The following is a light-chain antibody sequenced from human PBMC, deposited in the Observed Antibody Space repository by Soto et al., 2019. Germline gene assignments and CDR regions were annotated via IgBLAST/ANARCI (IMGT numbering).Light chain of an antibody. CDR2: DVN. J-gene: IGLJ1*01. CDR1: SSDVGGYNY. CDR3: CSYAGSYTLSV. V-gene: IGLV2-11*01. Sequence: QSALTQPRSVSGSLGQSVTISCTETSSDVGGYNYVSWYQQHPGKAPKLMIYDVNKRPSGVPDRFSGSKSGNTASLTISGLQAEDEADYYCCSYAGSYTLSVFGAGTKVTVL.